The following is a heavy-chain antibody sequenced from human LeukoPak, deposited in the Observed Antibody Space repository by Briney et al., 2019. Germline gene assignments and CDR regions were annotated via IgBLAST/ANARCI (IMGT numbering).Heavy chain of an antibody. CDR2: ISISSGTI. CDR1: GFTFSTYS. D-gene: IGHD6-19*01. V-gene: IGHV3-48*01. CDR3: AKAEGIAVAGTAAFDI. J-gene: IGHJ3*02. Sequence: GGSLRLSCAASGFTFSTYSMNWVRQAPGKGLEWVSYISISSGTIYYADSVKGRFTISRDNSKNTLYLQMNSLRAEDTAVYYCAKAEGIAVAGTAAFDIWGQGTMVAVSS.